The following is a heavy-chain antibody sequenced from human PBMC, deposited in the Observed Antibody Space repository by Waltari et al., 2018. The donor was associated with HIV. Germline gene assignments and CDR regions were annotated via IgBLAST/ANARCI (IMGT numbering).Heavy chain of an antibody. CDR1: GFSVTATF. CDR3: ARGGPGGSQPFDH. J-gene: IGHJ4*02. Sequence: EMQLAESGGGLAQPGKSLRLSCAASGFSVTATFMGCIRQAPGKGLEWVSVSYPGGNILYAASVRGRLTISRDSSRNTLDLEMDNLRDEDTAVYYCARGGPGGSQPFDHWGQGTLVTVSS. CDR2: SYPGGNI. V-gene: IGHV3-53*01. D-gene: IGHD2-15*01.